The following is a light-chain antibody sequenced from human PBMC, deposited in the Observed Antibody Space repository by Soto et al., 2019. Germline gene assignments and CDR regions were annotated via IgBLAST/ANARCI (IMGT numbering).Light chain of an antibody. Sequence: QSVLTQPRSVSGSPGQSVTISCTGTSSDVGAYNYVSWYQQHSGKAPKFMIYDVSKRPSGVPDRFSGSKSGNTASLTISGLQAEDEADYYCCSYAGTFYVFGTGTKVTVL. CDR2: DVS. CDR3: CSYAGTFYV. CDR1: SSDVGAYNY. J-gene: IGLJ1*01. V-gene: IGLV2-11*01.